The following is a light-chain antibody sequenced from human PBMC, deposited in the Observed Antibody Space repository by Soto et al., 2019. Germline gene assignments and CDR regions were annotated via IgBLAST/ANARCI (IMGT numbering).Light chain of an antibody. V-gene: IGKV1-9*01. J-gene: IGKJ5*01. CDR2: SAS. Sequence: DIPLTQSPSFLSASVGDRVTITCRASQGISDRLAWYQQRPGKAPNLLIHSASSLQSGVPLRVSGSGSGTEFTLSISSMQQAAFASYYCQQRGGYPITFGQGTRLEMK. CDR3: QQRGGYPIT. CDR1: QGISDR.